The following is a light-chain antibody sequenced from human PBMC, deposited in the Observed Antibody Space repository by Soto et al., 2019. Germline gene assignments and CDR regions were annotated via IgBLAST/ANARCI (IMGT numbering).Light chain of an antibody. CDR2: GAS. CDR1: QSVSSSY. V-gene: IGKV3-20*01. Sequence: ELVLTQSPGTLSLSPGERATLSCSASQSVSSSYLAWYQQKPGQAPRLLIYGASSRATGIPDRFSGSGSGTDFTLTISRLEPEDFAVYYCYQYGSSPWTFGQGTKVEIK. J-gene: IGKJ1*01. CDR3: YQYGSSPWT.